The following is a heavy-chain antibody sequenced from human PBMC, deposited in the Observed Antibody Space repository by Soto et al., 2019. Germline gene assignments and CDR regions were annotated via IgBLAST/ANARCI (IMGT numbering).Heavy chain of an antibody. CDR1: GFTFRSFW. CDR2: IKEDGSET. Sequence: GGSLTLSCVASGFTFRSFWMTWVCQAPGKGLEWVANIKEDGSETYYADSVKGRFTISRDNTWNSVYLQMNSLRFEDTAVYYCAVAYGLDVWGQGTTVTVSS. D-gene: IGHD2-15*01. CDR3: AVAYGLDV. J-gene: IGHJ6*02. V-gene: IGHV3-7*01.